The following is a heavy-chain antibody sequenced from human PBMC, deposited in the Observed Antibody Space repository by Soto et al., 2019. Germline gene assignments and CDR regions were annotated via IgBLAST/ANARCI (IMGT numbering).Heavy chain of an antibody. J-gene: IGHJ6*02. Sequence: KPSETLSLTCTVSGGSISSYYWSWIRQPPGKGLEWIGYIYYSGSTNYNPSLKSRVTISVDTSKNQFSLKLSSVTAADTAVYYCARDAWIQLWNYGGWCGMDVWGQGTTVTVSS. CDR3: ARDAWIQLWNYGGWCGMDV. D-gene: IGHD5-18*01. V-gene: IGHV4-59*01. CDR2: IYYSGST. CDR1: GGSISSYY.